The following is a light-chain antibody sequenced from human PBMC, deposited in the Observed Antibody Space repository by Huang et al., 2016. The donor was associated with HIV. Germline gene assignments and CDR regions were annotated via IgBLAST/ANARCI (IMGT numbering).Light chain of an antibody. J-gene: IGKJ2*01. V-gene: IGKV1-39*01. Sequence: DIQMTQSPSSLSASVGDRVTITCRASQTIITYLNWYQQKPGKAPKRLIYGASSLNSGVPSRFSGSGSGTDFTLTISSLQPDDFATYYCQQSFNTPPYTFGQGTKLEIK. CDR2: GAS. CDR3: QQSFNTPPYT. CDR1: QTIITY.